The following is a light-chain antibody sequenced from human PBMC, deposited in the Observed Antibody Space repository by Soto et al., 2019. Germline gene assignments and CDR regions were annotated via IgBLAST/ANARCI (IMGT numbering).Light chain of an antibody. CDR2: EVS. CDR3: ASYADSHVV. CDR1: SSAPGIYKY. J-gene: IGLJ2*01. V-gene: IGLV2-8*01. Sequence: QSALTQSPSASGSPGQSVTISCTGTSSAPGIYKYVSWYQQRPGEAPKLMIYEVSKRPSGVPDRFSGSKSGSTASLTVSGLQAEDEADYYCASYADSHVVFGGGTQLTVL.